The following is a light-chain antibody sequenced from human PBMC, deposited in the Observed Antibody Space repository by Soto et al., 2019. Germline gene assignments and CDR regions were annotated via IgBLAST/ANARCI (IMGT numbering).Light chain of an antibody. CDR3: QQSYNTPLT. J-gene: IGKJ1*01. CDR2: DAS. V-gene: IGKV1-39*01. CDR1: QSISSW. Sequence: DIKMTQSPSTLSASVGDRVTMTCRASQSISSWLAWYRQKSGAAPELLIYDASTLQSGVPSRFRGGASGTDFTLTISSLQLDDFATYYCQQSYNTPLTFAQGTKVDIK.